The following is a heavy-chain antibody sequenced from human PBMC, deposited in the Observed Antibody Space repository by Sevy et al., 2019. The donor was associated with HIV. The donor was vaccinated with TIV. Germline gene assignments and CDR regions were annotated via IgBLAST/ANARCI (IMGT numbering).Heavy chain of an antibody. J-gene: IGHJ6*02. CDR1: GFTFSSYS. CDR3: ARDLSAHIDYYSMDV. D-gene: IGHD1-26*01. CDR2: ISSSSRYI. V-gene: IGHV3-21*01. Sequence: GGSLRLSCAASGFTFSSYSMNWVRQAPGKGLEWVTSISSSSRYIYYVDSVKGRFTVSRDNSKNPLYLQMNSLRAEDTAVYYCARDLSAHIDYYSMDVWGQGTTVTVSS.